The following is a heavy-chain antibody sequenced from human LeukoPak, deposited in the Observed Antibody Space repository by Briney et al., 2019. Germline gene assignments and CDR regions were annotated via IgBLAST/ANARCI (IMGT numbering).Heavy chain of an antibody. CDR3: ARGGYDFWSGYYHYYYYMDV. Sequence: SETLSLTCTVSGGSISSGGYYWSWIRQHRGKGLECFGYFYYSGSPYYNPSLKSRVTISVDTSKNQFSLKLSSVTAADTAVYYCARGGYDFWSGYYHYYYYMDVWGKGTTVTVSS. CDR2: FYYSGSP. CDR1: GGSISSGGYY. D-gene: IGHD3-3*01. J-gene: IGHJ6*03. V-gene: IGHV4-31*03.